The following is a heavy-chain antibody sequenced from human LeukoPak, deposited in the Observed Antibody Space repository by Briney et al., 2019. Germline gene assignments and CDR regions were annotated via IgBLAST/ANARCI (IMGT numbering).Heavy chain of an antibody. V-gene: IGHV3-48*02. CDR1: GFTFSPLG. J-gene: IGHJ4*02. Sequence: QPGGSLRLSCAASGFTFSPLGMNWVRQAPGRGLEWVSYISSGSSTTYYADSVKGRFTISRDSAKNSLYLQMNSLRDEDTAVYYCARGRGLTLSYHYFDYWGQGTLVTASS. CDR2: ISSGSSTT. CDR3: ARGRGLTLSYHYFDY. D-gene: IGHD3-10*01.